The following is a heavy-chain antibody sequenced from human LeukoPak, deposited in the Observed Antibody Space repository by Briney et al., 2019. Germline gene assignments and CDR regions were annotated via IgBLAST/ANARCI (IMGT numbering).Heavy chain of an antibody. CDR1: GFTFSTYW. D-gene: IGHD6-6*01. CDR3: ARDRVVARPSLDY. J-gene: IGHJ4*02. V-gene: IGHV3-7*01. Sequence: PGGSLRLSCAASGFTFSTYWMSWVRQAPGKGLEWVASINQDGSDTYYVDSVKGRFTISRDNAKNSLYMQMNSPRAEDTAVYYCARDRVVARPSLDYWGQGTLVTVSS. CDR2: INQDGSDT.